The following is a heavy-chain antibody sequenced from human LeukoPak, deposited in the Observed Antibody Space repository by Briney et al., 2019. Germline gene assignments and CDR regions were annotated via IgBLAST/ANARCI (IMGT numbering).Heavy chain of an antibody. CDR1: GYTFTSYG. CDR3: AREGSSWYLAFNY. CDR2: INPNSGGT. J-gene: IGHJ4*02. V-gene: IGHV1-2*02. Sequence: ASVKVSCKASGYTFTSYGISWVRQAPGQGLEWMGWINPNSGGTNYAQKFQGRVTMTRDTSISTAYMELSRLRSDDTAVYYCAREGSSWYLAFNYWGQGTLVTVSS. D-gene: IGHD6-13*01.